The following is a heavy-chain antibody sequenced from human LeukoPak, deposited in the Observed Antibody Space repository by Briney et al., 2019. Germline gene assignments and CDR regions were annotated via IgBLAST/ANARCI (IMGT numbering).Heavy chain of an antibody. D-gene: IGHD5-12*01. CDR3: ARALGGGYDFDY. V-gene: IGHV1-18*01. Sequence: GASVTVSCTASGYTFTIYGISWVRQAPGQGLEWMGWINGYNGNTNYAQKLQGRVTMTTDTSTSTAYMELRSLRSDDTAMYYCARALGGGYDFDYWGQGTLVTVSS. CDR1: GYTFTIYG. J-gene: IGHJ4*02. CDR2: INGYNGNT.